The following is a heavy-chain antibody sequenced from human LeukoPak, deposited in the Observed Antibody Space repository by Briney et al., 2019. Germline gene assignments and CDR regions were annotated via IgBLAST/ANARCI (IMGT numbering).Heavy chain of an antibody. D-gene: IGHD4-17*01. V-gene: IGHV3-7*01. J-gene: IGHJ6*02. CDR2: IKQDESEK. CDR1: GFTFSSYW. Sequence: GGSLRLSCAASGFTFSSYWMSWVRQAPGKGLEWVANIKQDESEKYYVDSVKGRFTISRDNAKDSLYLQMNSLRAEDTAVYYCARVRPTGTYYGMDVWGQGPTVTVPS. CDR3: ARVRPTGTYYGMDV.